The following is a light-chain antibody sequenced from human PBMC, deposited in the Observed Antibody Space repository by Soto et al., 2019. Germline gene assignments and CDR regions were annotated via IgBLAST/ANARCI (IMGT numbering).Light chain of an antibody. CDR2: GAS. Sequence: EIVMTQSPATLSVSPGERATLSCRASRSVSSNLAWYPQKPGQAPRLLMYGASTRATGIPARFSGSGSGTEFTLTISSLQSEDLAVYYCQQYNNWPPYTFGQGTKLEIK. CDR1: RSVSSN. CDR3: QQYNNWPPYT. J-gene: IGKJ2*01. V-gene: IGKV3-15*01.